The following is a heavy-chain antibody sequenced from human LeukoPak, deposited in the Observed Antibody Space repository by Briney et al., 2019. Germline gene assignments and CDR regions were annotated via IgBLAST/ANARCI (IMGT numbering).Heavy chain of an antibody. CDR2: ISYDGSNK. J-gene: IGHJ6*02. CDR1: GFTFSSHA. V-gene: IGHV3-30-3*01. CDR3: ARANSSSWYYYYYGMDV. Sequence: GRSLRLSCAASGFTFSSHAMHWVRQAPGKGLQWVAVISYDGSNKYYADSVKGRFTISRDNSKNTLYLQMNSLRAEDTAVYYCARANSSSWYYYYYGMDVWGQGTTVTVSS. D-gene: IGHD6-13*01.